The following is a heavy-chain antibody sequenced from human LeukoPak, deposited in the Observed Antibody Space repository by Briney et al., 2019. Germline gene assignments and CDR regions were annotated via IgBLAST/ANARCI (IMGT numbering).Heavy chain of an antibody. CDR3: AKPQLVLYGWYFDL. D-gene: IGHD1-1*01. Sequence: SGGSLRLSCVASGFTFSSYSMNWVRQAPGKGLEWVSSISSSSSYIYYADSVKGRFTISRDNAKNSLYLQMNSLRAEDTAVYYCAKPQLVLYGWYFDLWGRGTLVTVSS. CDR1: GFTFSSYS. J-gene: IGHJ2*01. V-gene: IGHV3-21*04. CDR2: ISSSSSYI.